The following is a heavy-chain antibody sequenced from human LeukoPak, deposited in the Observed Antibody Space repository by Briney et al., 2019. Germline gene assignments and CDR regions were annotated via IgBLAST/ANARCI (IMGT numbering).Heavy chain of an antibody. Sequence: SETLSLTCTVSGGSISSSSYYWGWIRQPPGKGLEWIGSIYYSGSTYYNPSLKSRVTISVDTSKNQFSLKLSSVTAADTAVYYCARQGEPGGGDFDYWGQGTLVTVSS. CDR3: ARQGEPGGGDFDY. CDR1: GGSISSSSYY. CDR2: IYYSGST. D-gene: IGHD3-10*01. J-gene: IGHJ4*02. V-gene: IGHV4-39*01.